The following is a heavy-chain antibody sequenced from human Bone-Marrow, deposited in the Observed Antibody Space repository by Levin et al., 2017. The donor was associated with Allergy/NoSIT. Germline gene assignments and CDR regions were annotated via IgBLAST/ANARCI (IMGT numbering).Heavy chain of an antibody. Sequence: PGGSLRLSCVGRGFTFNIEAMSWVCQAPGKGLEWVASSGSSTLYADSVRGRFTISRDDSKNTVFLQMDSLRPEDTAVYYCSKEEWSDGPGLYFNYWGQGSLVTVSS. D-gene: IGHD5-24*01. CDR2: SGSST. V-gene: IGHV3-23*05. CDR1: GFTFNIEA. J-gene: IGHJ4*02. CDR3: SKEEWSDGPGLYFNY.